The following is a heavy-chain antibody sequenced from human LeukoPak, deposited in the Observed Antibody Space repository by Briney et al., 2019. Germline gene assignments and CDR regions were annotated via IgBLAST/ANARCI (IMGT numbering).Heavy chain of an antibody. J-gene: IGHJ6*02. Sequence: PGGSLRLSCAASGFTFSSYAMHWVRQAPGKGLEWVAVISYDGSNKYYADSVKGRFTISRDNSKNTLYLQMNSLRAEDTAVYYCAREWVVVVPAWDYGIDVWGQGTTVTVSS. CDR3: AREWVVVVPAWDYGIDV. D-gene: IGHD2-2*01. CDR1: GFTFSSYA. V-gene: IGHV3-30-3*01. CDR2: ISYDGSNK.